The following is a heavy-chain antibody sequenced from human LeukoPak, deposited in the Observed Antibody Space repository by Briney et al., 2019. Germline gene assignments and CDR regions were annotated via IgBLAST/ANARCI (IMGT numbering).Heavy chain of an antibody. D-gene: IGHD4-23*01. J-gene: IGHJ3*02. CDR2: ISHIGST. V-gene: IGHV4-34*01. Sequence: SETLSLTCRVYGGSFSGYYWTWIRQPLGKGLECIGEISHIGSTNYIPSLKSRVSISVDTSTNQFSLRLTSVTAADTAMYYCARLDYGGTDAFDIWGQGTMVTVSS. CDR1: GGSFSGYY. CDR3: ARLDYGGTDAFDI.